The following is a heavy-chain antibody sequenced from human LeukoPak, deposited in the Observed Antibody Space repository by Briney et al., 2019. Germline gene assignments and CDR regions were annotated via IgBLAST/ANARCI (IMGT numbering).Heavy chain of an antibody. CDR3: AKNGGYCPNAACYDY. Sequence: GGSLRLSCAASGFTVSYNYMSWVRQAPGKGLKWVSIIYSGGSAYYADSVKGRFTISRDNSKNTLYLQMNSLRAEDTALYYCAKNGGYCPNAACYDYWGQGTLATVSS. J-gene: IGHJ4*02. D-gene: IGHD2-8*01. CDR2: IYSGGSA. V-gene: IGHV3-53*01. CDR1: GFTVSYNY.